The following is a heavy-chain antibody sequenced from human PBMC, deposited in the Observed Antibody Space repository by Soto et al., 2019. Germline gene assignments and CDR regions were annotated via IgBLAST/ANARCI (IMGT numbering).Heavy chain of an antibody. CDR2: IYYSGST. Sequence: QVQLQESGPGLVKPSETLSLTCTVSGGSISSYYWSWIRQPPGKGLEWIGYIYYSGSTNYNPSLKSRVTMSVDTSKNQFSLKLSSVTAADTAVYYCAISPIWFGELSGMDVWGQGTTVTVSS. V-gene: IGHV4-59*01. CDR3: AISPIWFGELSGMDV. CDR1: GGSISSYY. J-gene: IGHJ6*02. D-gene: IGHD3-10*01.